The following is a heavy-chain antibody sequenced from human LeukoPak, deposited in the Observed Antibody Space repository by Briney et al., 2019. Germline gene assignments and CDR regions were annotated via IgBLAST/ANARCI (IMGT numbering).Heavy chain of an antibody. CDR3: AAGTAADY. CDR1: GVPFSDFY. J-gene: IGHJ4*02. D-gene: IGHD6-13*01. Sequence: GGSLRLSCVVSGVPFSDFYMNWIRQAPGKGLEWISYISSSSSYTDYAESVKGRFTISRDNAKSALYLEMNDLRVEDTAVYYCAAGTAADYWGQGTLVIVSS. V-gene: IGHV3-11*03. CDR2: ISSSSSYT.